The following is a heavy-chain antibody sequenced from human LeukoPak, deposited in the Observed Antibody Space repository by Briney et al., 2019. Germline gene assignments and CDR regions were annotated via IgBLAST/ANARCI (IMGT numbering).Heavy chain of an antibody. V-gene: IGHV3-49*04. Sequence: GRSLRLSCKASGFSFGDHAMSWVRQAPGKGLEWVGLIRSKAYGGTTEYAASVRGRFTISRDDSTTVVYLQMSSLNTDDTAVYYCTRDGYSLLTGSVPHYYYGMDVWGQGTTVTVSS. J-gene: IGHJ6*02. CDR3: TRDGYSLLTGSVPHYYYGMDV. CDR2: IRSKAYGGTT. D-gene: IGHD1-20*01. CDR1: GFSFGDHA.